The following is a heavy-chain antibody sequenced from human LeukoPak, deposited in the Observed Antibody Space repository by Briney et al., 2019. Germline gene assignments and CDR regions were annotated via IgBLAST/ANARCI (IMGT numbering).Heavy chain of an antibody. CDR2: INWNGGST. Sequence: PGGSLRLSCAASGFTFDDYGMSWVRQAPGKGLEWVSGINWNGGSTGYADSVKGRFTISRDNAKNSLYLQMNSLRAEDTALYYCARGNYYYDSSGYHSLDYWGQGTLVTVSS. CDR3: ARGNYYYDSSGYHSLDY. CDR1: GFTFDDYG. J-gene: IGHJ4*02. V-gene: IGHV3-20*04. D-gene: IGHD3-22*01.